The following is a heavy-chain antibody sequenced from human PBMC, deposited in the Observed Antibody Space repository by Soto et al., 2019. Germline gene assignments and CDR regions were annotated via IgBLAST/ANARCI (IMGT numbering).Heavy chain of an antibody. CDR2: ISAYNGNT. D-gene: IGHD1-26*01. Sequence: QVQLVQSGAEVKKPGASVKVSCKASGYTFTSYGISWVRQAPGQGLEWMGWISAYNGNTNYAQKLQGRVTMPTDTTTSTAYMEMRSLRSDDTFVYYCASAWGVGVREGYYYGMDVWGQGTTGTVS. CDR1: GYTFTSYG. V-gene: IGHV1-18*01. CDR3: ASAWGVGVREGYYYGMDV. J-gene: IGHJ6*02.